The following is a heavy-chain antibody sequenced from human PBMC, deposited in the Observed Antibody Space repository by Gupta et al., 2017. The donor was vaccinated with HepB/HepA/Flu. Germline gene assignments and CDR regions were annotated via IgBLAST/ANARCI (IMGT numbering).Heavy chain of an antibody. CDR2: INHSGST. D-gene: IGHD6-13*01. J-gene: IGHJ4*02. Sequence: QVQLQQWGAGLLKPSETLSLTCAVYGGSFSGYYWSWIRQPPGKGLEWIGEINHSGSTNYNPSLKSRVTISVDTSKNQFSLKLRSVTAADTAVYYFARGKGIAAPFDYWGQGTLVTVSS. CDR3: ARGKGIAAPFDY. CDR1: GGSFSGYY. V-gene: IGHV4-34*01.